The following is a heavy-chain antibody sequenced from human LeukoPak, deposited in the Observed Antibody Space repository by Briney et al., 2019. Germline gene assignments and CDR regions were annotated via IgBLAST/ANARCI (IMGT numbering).Heavy chain of an antibody. J-gene: IGHJ4*02. V-gene: IGHV4-30-4*01. CDR1: GGSISSGDYY. CDR3: AREVEMATTLHYFDY. D-gene: IGHD5-24*01. CDR2: IYYSGST. Sequence: SETLSLTCTVSGGSISSGDYYWSWIRQPPGKGLEWIGYIYYSGSTYYNPSLESRVTISVDTSKNQFSLKLSSVTAADTAVYYCAREVEMATTLHYFDYWGQGTLVTVSS.